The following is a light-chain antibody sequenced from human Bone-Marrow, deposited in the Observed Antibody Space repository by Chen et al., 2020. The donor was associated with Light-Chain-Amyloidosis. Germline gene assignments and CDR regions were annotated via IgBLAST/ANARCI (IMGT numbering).Light chain of an antibody. CDR1: NIGTTS. CDR2: DDS. CDR3: QVWDRSSDRPV. V-gene: IGLV3-21*02. Sequence: SYVLTQPSSVSVAPGQTATIACGGNNIGTTSVHWYQQTPGQAPLLVVNDDSDRPSGIPGRSSGSNSGNTATLTISRVEAGDEADYYCQVWDRSSDRPVFGGGTKLTVL. J-gene: IGLJ3*02.